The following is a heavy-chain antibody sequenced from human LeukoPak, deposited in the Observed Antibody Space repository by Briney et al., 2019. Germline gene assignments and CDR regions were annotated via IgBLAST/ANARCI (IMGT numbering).Heavy chain of an antibody. CDR2: INHGGST. V-gene: IGHV4-34*01. Sequence: SETLSLTCAVYGGSFSGYYWSWIRQPPGKGLEWIGEINHGGSTNYNPSLKSRVTISVDTSKNQFSMKLSSVTAADTAVYYCARGQTYDSGWPYYWGQGTLVTVSS. J-gene: IGHJ4*02. CDR1: GGSFSGYY. D-gene: IGHD6-19*01. CDR3: ARGQTYDSGWPYY.